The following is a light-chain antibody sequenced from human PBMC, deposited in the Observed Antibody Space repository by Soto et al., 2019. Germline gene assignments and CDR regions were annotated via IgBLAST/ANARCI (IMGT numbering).Light chain of an antibody. CDR1: QSVSSSY. V-gene: IGKV3-20*01. Sequence: EIVLTQSPGTLSLSPGERATLSCRASQSVSSSYLAWYQQKSGQAPRLLIYGASSRATGIPDRFSGSGSGTDFTLTISRLEPEDIAVYYCQQFGSSRTFGQGTKVEIK. CDR2: GAS. CDR3: QQFGSSRT. J-gene: IGKJ1*01.